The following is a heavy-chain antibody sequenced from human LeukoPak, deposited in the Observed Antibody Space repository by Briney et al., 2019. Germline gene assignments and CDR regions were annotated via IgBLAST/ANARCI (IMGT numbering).Heavy chain of an antibody. Sequence: GGSLRLSCAASGFTFSSYWMHWVRQAPGKGLMWVSRINSDGSSTSYADSVKGRFTISRDNAKNTLYLQMNSLRAEDTAVYYCAREKVVVPAAIGYWGQGTLVTVSS. CDR3: AREKVVVPAAIGY. CDR1: GFTFSSYW. CDR2: INSDGSST. D-gene: IGHD2-2*01. J-gene: IGHJ4*02. V-gene: IGHV3-74*01.